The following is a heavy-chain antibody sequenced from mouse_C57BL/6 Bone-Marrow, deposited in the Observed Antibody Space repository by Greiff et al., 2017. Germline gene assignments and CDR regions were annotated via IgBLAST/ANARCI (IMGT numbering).Heavy chain of an antibody. CDR1: GYTFTDYY. CDR2: IYPGSGNT. CDR3: ARGHYGSSPFAY. J-gene: IGHJ3*01. Sequence: VQLQQSGAELVRPGASVKLSCKASGYTFTDYYINWVKQRPGQGLEWIARIYPGSGNTYYNEKFKGKATLTAEKSSSNAYMQLSSLTSEDSAVYFCARGHYGSSPFAYWGQGTLVTVSA. V-gene: IGHV1-76*01. D-gene: IGHD1-1*01.